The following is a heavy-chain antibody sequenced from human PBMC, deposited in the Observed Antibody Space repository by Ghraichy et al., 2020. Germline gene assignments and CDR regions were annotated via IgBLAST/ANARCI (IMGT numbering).Heavy chain of an antibody. J-gene: IGHJ6*02. CDR3: AKGSGGEIYYYYGMDV. Sequence: LSLTCAASGFTFDDYAMHWVRQAPGKGLEWVSGISWNRGSMGYADSVKGRFTISRDNAKKSLYLQMNSLRAEDTALYYCAKGSGGEIYYYYGMDVWGQGTTVTVSS. CDR1: GFTFDDYA. D-gene: IGHD3-3*01. CDR2: ISWNRGSM. V-gene: IGHV3-9*01.